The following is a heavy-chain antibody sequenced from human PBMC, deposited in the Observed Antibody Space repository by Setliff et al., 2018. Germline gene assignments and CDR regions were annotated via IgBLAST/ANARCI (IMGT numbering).Heavy chain of an antibody. Sequence: GGSLRLSCVASGFNLHVYTMEWVRQAPGKGLDWVSSISSNSNYIYTADSVKGRFTISRDNAKTSLYLQMDSLRVEDTAVYFCARSPGWIPWFDSWGQGTRVTVSS. J-gene: IGHJ5*01. V-gene: IGHV3-21*01. CDR3: ARSPGWIPWFDS. CDR2: ISSNSNYI. CDR1: GFNLHVYT. D-gene: IGHD5-18*01.